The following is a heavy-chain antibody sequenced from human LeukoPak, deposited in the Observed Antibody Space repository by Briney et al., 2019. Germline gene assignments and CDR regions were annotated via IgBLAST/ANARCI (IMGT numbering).Heavy chain of an antibody. CDR1: GFTFSTYA. CDR3: ARESATSGWLFDY. CDR2: ISNHGGST. V-gene: IGHV3-64*01. D-gene: IGHD6-19*01. J-gene: IGHJ4*02. Sequence: GGSLRLSCAASGFTFSTYAVHWVRQAPGKGLEYVSAISNHGGSTYYANSVKGRFIISRDNSKNTLYLQMGSLRAEDMAVYYCARESATSGWLFDYWGQGTLVTVSS.